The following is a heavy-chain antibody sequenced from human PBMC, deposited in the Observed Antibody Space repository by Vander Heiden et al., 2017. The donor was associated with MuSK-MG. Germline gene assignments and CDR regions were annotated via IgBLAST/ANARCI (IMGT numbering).Heavy chain of an antibody. D-gene: IGHD4-17*01. Sequence: QVQLVESGGGVVQPGRSMRLSCAVSGVNFSRYGMHWVRQAPGKGLEWVAVIWYDGSNQYYADSVKGRFTISRDNSKNTLFLQMNSLRVEDTAVYYCARDYGDYDYWGQGTLVAVSS. J-gene: IGHJ4*02. CDR3: ARDYGDYDY. CDR2: IWYDGSNQ. V-gene: IGHV3-33*01. CDR1: GVNFSRYG.